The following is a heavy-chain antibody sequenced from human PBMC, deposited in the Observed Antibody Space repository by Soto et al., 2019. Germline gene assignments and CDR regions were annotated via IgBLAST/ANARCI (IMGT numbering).Heavy chain of an antibody. V-gene: IGHV1-69*06. J-gene: IGHJ6*02. Sequence: SVKVSCKXSGGTFSSYAISWVRQAPGQGLEWMGGIIPIFGTANYAQKFQGRVTITADKSTSTAYMELSSLRSEDTAVYYCASPSSGWSLGGMDVWGQGTTVTVSS. CDR1: GGTFSSYA. CDR2: IIPIFGTA. D-gene: IGHD6-19*01. CDR3: ASPSSGWSLGGMDV.